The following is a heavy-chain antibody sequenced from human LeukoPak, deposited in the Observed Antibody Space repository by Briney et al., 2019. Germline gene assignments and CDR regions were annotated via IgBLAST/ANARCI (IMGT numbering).Heavy chain of an antibody. CDR3: ARDKLGLGELSLYDE. CDR2: MNPNSGGT. V-gene: IGHV1-2*02. D-gene: IGHD3-16*02. CDR1: GYTFTSYG. Sequence: ASVKVSRKASGYTFTSYGISWVRQAPGQGLEWMGWMNPNSGGTKYTRKFQGRVTMTRDTSISTAYMELSRLTSDDTAMYYCARDKLGLGELSLYDEWGQGTQVTVSS. J-gene: IGHJ4*02.